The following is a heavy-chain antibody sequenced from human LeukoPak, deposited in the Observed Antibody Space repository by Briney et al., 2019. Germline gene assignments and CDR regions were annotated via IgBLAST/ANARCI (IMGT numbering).Heavy chain of an antibody. V-gene: IGHV3-23*01. CDR1: GFTFSSYV. J-gene: IGHJ4*02. D-gene: IGHD1-26*01. CDR3: AKDVGKWESLHFFDY. CDR2: ISNSGGST. Sequence: PGGSLRLSCAASGFTFSSYVMSWVRQAPGKGLEWVSSISNSGGSTYYADSVKGRFTISRDNSKNTLYLQMSSLRGDDTAVYYCAKDVGKWESLHFFDYWGQGTLVTVSS.